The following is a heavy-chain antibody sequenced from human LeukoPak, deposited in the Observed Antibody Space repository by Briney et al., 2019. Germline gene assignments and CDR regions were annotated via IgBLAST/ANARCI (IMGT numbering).Heavy chain of an antibody. D-gene: IGHD5-24*01. CDR1: GGSISSGSYY. CDR3: AGDRVEMASDAFDI. V-gene: IGHV4-61*02. J-gene: IGHJ3*02. Sequence: SETLSLTCTVSGGSISSGSYYWSWIRQPAGKGLEWIGRIYTSGSTNYNPSLKSRVTISVDTSKNQFSLKLSSVTAADTAVYYCAGDRVEMASDAFDIWGQGTMVTVSS. CDR2: IYTSGST.